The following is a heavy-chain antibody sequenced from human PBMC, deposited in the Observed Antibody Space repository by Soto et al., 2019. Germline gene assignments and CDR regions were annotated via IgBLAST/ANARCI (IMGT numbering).Heavy chain of an antibody. V-gene: IGHV3-23*01. Sequence: EVQLLESGGGLVQPGGSLRLSCAASGFIFNAYVMTWVRQAPGKGLEWVSAIGGSGGNTYYAASVKGRFTISRDNSKTTVDLEMNRLRVDDTAVYFCARVASDYINSADHWGQGILVTVSS. CDR3: ARVASDYINSADH. D-gene: IGHD4-4*01. CDR1: GFIFNAYV. CDR2: IGGSGGNT. J-gene: IGHJ4*02.